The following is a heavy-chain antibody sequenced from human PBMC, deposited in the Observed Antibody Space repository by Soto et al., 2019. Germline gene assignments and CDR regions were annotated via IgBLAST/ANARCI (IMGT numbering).Heavy chain of an antibody. D-gene: IGHD6-19*01. CDR3: ARDPSVAVAGTYDAFDI. Sequence: SQTLSLTCAISGDSVSSNSAAWNWIRQSPSRGLEWLGRTYYRFKWYNDYAVSVKSRITINPDTSKNQFSLQLNSVTPEDTAVYYCARDPSVAVAGTYDAFDIWGQGTMVTVSS. V-gene: IGHV6-1*01. CDR2: TYYRFKWYN. CDR1: GDSVSSNSAA. J-gene: IGHJ3*02.